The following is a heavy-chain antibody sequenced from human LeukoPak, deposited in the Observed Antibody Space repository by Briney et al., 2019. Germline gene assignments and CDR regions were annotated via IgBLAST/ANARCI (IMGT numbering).Heavy chain of an antibody. CDR1: GGSISSSSDY. CDR3: ARHSFSSGWKSFDY. V-gene: IGHV4-39*01. Sequence: SETLSLTCTVSGGSISSSSDYWGWIRQPPGKGLEWIGSIYYSGSTYYNPSLKSRVTISVDTSKNQFSLKLSSVTAADTAVYSCARHSFSSGWKSFDYWGQGTLVAVSS. CDR2: IYYSGST. D-gene: IGHD6-19*01. J-gene: IGHJ4*02.